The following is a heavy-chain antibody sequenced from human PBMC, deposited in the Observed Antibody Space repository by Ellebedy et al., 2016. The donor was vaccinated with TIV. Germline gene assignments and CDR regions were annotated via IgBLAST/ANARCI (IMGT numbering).Heavy chain of an antibody. J-gene: IGHJ6*02. CDR3: ATRPRRIAARRSYYYGMDV. V-gene: IGHV1-46*01. D-gene: IGHD6-6*01. Sequence: ASVKVSXXASGYTFTSYYMHWVRQAPGQGLEWMGIINPSGGSTSYAQKFQGRVTMTRDTSTSTVYMELSSLRAEDTAVYYCATRPRRIAARRSYYYGMDVWGQGTTVTVSS. CDR1: GYTFTSYY. CDR2: INPSGGST.